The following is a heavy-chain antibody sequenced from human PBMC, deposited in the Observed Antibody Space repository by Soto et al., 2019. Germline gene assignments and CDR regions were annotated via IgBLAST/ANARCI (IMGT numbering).Heavy chain of an antibody. CDR2: IYYSGST. Sequence: PSETLSLTCTDSGGSISSYYWRWMRQPPGKGLEWIGYIYYSGSTNYNPSLKSRVTISVDTSKNQFSLKRSSVTAADTVVYYCARDGGPVDAFDIWGQGTMVTVS. CDR3: ARDGGPVDAFDI. CDR1: GGSISSYY. J-gene: IGHJ3*02. D-gene: IGHD2-2*01. V-gene: IGHV4-59*01.